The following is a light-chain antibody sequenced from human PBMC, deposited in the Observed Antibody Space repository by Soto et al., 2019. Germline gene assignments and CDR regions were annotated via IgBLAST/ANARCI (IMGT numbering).Light chain of an antibody. Sequence: QSALTQPPSVSAAPGQKVTISCSGSSSNIGNNYVSWYQQLPGTVPKLLIYDNYKRPSGIPDRFSGSKSGTSATLGITGLQTGDEADYYCGTWDSSLSAGVFGGGTKVTVL. CDR3: GTWDSSLSAGV. J-gene: IGLJ3*02. CDR2: DNY. V-gene: IGLV1-51*01. CDR1: SSNIGNNY.